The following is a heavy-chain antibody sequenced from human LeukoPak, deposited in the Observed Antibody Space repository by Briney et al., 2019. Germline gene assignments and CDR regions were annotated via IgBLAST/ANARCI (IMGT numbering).Heavy chain of an antibody. V-gene: IGHV3-74*01. J-gene: IGHJ4*02. CDR3: AAEIAARPY. Sequence: GGSLRLSCAASGFTFSSYSMNWVRQAPGKGLVWVSRLNSDGSSTSYADSVKGRFTISRDNAKNTLYLQMNSLRAEDTAVYYCAAEIAARPYWGQGTLVTVSS. D-gene: IGHD6-6*01. CDR2: LNSDGSST. CDR1: GFTFSSYS.